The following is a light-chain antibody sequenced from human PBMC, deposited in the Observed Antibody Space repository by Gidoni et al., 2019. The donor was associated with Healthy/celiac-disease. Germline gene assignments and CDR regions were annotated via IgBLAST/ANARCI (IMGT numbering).Light chain of an antibody. CDR1: QSVSSC. CDR2: DAS. J-gene: IGKJ3*01. V-gene: IGKV3-11*01. CDR3: QQRSNWLLT. Sequence: ELVLTQSPATLSLSPGERATLSCRASQSVSSCLAWYQQKPGQAPRLLIYDASNRATGIPARFSGSGSGTDFTLTISSLEPEDFAVYYCQQRSNWLLTFGPGTKVDIK.